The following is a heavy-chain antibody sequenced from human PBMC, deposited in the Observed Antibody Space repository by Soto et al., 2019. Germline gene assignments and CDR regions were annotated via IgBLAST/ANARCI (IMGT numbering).Heavy chain of an antibody. J-gene: IGHJ6*02. CDR2: INPSSGST. CDR3: ARDEYSSSPPSGMDV. Sequence: ASVKVSCKASGYTFTGYYMHWVRQAPGQGLEWMGLINPSSGSTNYAQKFQGRVTMTRDTSTSTVYMELSSLRSEDTAVYYCARDEYSSSPPSGMDVWGQGTTVTVSS. V-gene: IGHV1-46*01. D-gene: IGHD6-6*01. CDR1: GYTFTGYY.